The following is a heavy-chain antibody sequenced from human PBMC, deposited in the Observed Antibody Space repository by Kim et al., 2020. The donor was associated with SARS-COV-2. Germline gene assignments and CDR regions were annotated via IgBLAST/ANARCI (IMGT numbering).Heavy chain of an antibody. CDR3: AADRGYYDILTGVYDY. Sequence: KFQERVTITRDMSTSTAYMELSSLRSEDTAVYYCAADRGYYDILTGVYDYWGQGTLVTVSS. V-gene: IGHV1-58*01. J-gene: IGHJ4*02. D-gene: IGHD3-9*01.